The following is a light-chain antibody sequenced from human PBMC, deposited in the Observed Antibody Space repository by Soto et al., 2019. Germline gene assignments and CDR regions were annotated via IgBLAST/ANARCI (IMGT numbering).Light chain of an antibody. V-gene: IGLV2-23*01. CDR3: CSYAGSTTGV. Sequence: QSALTQPASVSGSPGQSITISCTGTSSDVGSYNLVSWYQQYPGKAPKLMIYEDSKRPSGVSNRFSGSKSGNTASLTISGLQAEDEANYYCCSYAGSTTGVFGGGTKLTVL. J-gene: IGLJ2*01. CDR2: EDS. CDR1: SSDVGSYNL.